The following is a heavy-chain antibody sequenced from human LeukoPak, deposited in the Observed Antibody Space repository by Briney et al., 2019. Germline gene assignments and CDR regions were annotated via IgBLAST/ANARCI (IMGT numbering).Heavy chain of an antibody. CDR1: GFTFSSYG. Sequence: LTGGSLRLSCAASGFTFSSYGMHWVRQAPGKGLEWVAFIRYDGSNKYYADSVKGRFTISRDNSKNTLYLQMNSLRAEDTAVYYCAKIRGAFWSGYYPLDYWGQGTLVTVSS. CDR3: AKIRGAFWSGYYPLDY. CDR2: IRYDGSNK. D-gene: IGHD3-3*01. J-gene: IGHJ4*02. V-gene: IGHV3-30*02.